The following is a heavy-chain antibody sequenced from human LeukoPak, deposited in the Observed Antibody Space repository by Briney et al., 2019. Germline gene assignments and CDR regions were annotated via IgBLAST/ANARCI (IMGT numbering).Heavy chain of an antibody. J-gene: IGHJ6*03. CDR3: ARGYCSSTSCYYYYYVDV. D-gene: IGHD2-2*01. CDR2: IIPIFGTA. Sequence: ASVKVSCKASGGTFSSYAISWVRQAPGQGLEWMGGIIPIFGTANYAQKFQGRVTITTDESTSTAYMELSSLRSEDTAVYYCARGYCSSTSCYYYYYVDVWGKGTTGTVSS. CDR1: GGTFSSYA. V-gene: IGHV1-69*05.